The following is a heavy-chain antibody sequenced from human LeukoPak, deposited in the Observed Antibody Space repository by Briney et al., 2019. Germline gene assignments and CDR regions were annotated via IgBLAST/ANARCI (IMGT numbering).Heavy chain of an antibody. D-gene: IGHD6-13*01. CDR2: IYYSGTT. V-gene: IGHV4-59*01. J-gene: IGHJ4*02. Sequence: SETLSLTCTVSGGSISGYYWSWIRQPPGKGLEWIGYIYYSGTTNYNPSLKSRVTIAVDTSKNQFSLKLSSVTAADTAVYYCTRMGAAAMYFDYWGQGTLVTVSS. CDR1: GGSISGYY. CDR3: TRMGAAAMYFDY.